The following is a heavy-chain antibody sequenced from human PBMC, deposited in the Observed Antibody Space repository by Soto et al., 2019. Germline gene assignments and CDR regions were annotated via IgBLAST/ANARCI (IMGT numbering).Heavy chain of an antibody. CDR1: GFTFISYA. V-gene: IGHV3-30-3*01. CDR2: ISYDGSNK. CDR3: ASGFLEWFLGLDY. J-gene: IGHJ4*02. Sequence: GGSLRLSCAASGFTFISYAMHWVLQAPGKGLEWVAVISYDGSNKYYADSVKGRFTISRDNSKNTLYLQMNSLRAEDTAVYYCASGFLEWFLGLDYWGQRTLVTVSS. D-gene: IGHD3-3*01.